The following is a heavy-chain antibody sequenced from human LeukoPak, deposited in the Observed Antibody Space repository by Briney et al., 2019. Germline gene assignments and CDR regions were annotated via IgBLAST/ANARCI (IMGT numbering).Heavy chain of an antibody. CDR3: ARRRSGRNWFDP. J-gene: IGHJ5*02. Sequence: SETLSLTCTVSGGSISSYYWGWIRQPPGMGLEWIGSINYSGSTYYNPSLKSRVTISVDTSKNQFSLKLSSVSAADTAVYYCARRRSGRNWFDPWGQGTLVTVSS. D-gene: IGHD3-10*01. CDR1: GGSISSYY. V-gene: IGHV4-39*01. CDR2: INYSGST.